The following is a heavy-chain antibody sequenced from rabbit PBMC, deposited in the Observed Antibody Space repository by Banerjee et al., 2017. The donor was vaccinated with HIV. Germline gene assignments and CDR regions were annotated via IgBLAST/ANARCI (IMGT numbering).Heavy chain of an antibody. CDR3: ARGDAGSGYWGNL. CDR2: INTSSGNT. D-gene: IGHD8-1*01. V-gene: IGHV1S45*01. J-gene: IGHJ4*01. Sequence: QEQLEESGGDLVKPEGSLTLTCTASGFSFSNKCVMCWVRQAPGKGLEWIACINTSSGNTVYATWAKGRFTISKTSSTTVTLQMTSLTAADTATYFCARGDAGSGYWGNLWGQGTLVTVS. CDR1: GFSFSNKCV.